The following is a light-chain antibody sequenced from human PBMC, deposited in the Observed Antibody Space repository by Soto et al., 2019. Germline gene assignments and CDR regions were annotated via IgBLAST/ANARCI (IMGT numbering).Light chain of an antibody. CDR2: DAS. J-gene: IGKJ5*01. CDR3: QQYDNPTIT. CDR1: QDIDKF. V-gene: IGKV1-33*01. Sequence: DIQMTQSPSSLSASIGDRVTIACQASQDIDKFLSWYQQKPGKAPKLLIYDASKLEKGVAARFSGRGSGTDFPFTISSLQPEDIATYYCQQYDNPTITFGQGTRLELK.